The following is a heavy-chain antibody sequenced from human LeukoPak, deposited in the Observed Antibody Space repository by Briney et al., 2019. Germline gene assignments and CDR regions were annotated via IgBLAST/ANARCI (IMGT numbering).Heavy chain of an antibody. V-gene: IGHV3-7*01. CDR2: INQDGSEK. J-gene: IGHJ4*02. CDR3: ARWDGNGYY. Sequence: PGGSLRLSYAASGFTFSSYWMSWVRQAPGKGLEWVANINQDGSEKYYVDSVKGRFTISRDNAKRSLYLQMNSLRAEDTAVYYCARWDGNGYYLGQGTLVTVSS. D-gene: IGHD3-22*01. CDR1: GFTFSSYW.